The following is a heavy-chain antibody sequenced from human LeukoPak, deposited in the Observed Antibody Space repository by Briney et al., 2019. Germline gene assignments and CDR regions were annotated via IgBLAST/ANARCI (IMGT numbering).Heavy chain of an antibody. V-gene: IGHV3-30*18. CDR2: ISYDGSNT. D-gene: IGHD3-22*01. CDR1: GFTFSSYG. CDR3: AKDNAYYYDSSGYYYRRYFDY. J-gene: IGHJ4*02. Sequence: GGSLRLSCAASGFTFSSYGIHWVRQAPGKGLEWVAIISYDGSNTYYADSVKGRFTISRVNSKNTLYLQMNSLRAEDTAVYYCAKDNAYYYDSSGYYYRRYFDYWGQGTLVTVSS.